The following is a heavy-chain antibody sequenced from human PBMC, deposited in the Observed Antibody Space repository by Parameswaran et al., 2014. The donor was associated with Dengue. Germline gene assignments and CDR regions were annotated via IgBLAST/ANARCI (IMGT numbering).Heavy chain of an antibody. Sequence: RWIRQPPGKGLEWIGYISYSGSTHYNPSLKSRVTISVDTSKNQFSLKLSSVTAADTAVYYCARGLAAANDYWGQGTLVTVSS. CDR2: ISYSGST. CDR3: ARGLAAANDY. J-gene: IGHJ4*02. D-gene: IGHD6-13*01. V-gene: IGHV4-59*12.